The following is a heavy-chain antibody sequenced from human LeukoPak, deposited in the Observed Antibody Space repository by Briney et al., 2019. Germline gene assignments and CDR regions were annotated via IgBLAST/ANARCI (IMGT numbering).Heavy chain of an antibody. D-gene: IGHD6-19*01. CDR2: IIPIFGTA. V-gene: IGHV1-69*13. CDR1: GGAFSSYA. CDR3: ARAQWLVFNWFDP. J-gene: IGHJ5*02. Sequence: SVKVSCKASGGAFSSYAISWVRQAPGQGLEWMGGIIPIFGTANYAQKFQGRVTITADESTSTAYMELSGLRSEDTAVYYCARAQWLVFNWFDPWGQGTLVTVSS.